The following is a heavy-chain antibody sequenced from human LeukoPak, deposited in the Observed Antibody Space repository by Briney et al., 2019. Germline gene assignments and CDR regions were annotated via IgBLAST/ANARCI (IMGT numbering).Heavy chain of an antibody. V-gene: IGHV3-23*01. CDR2: ISGSGSTT. J-gene: IGHJ4*02. CDR1: GFTFSGFA. CDR3: AQKSAAGFDY. Sequence: GGSLRLSCAASGFTFSGFAVSWVRQAPGKGLEWVSVISGSGSTTYYADSVKGRFTISRDNSKNTLYLQVNSLRAGDTAVYYCAQKSAAGFDYWGQGTLVTVSS. D-gene: IGHD6-13*01.